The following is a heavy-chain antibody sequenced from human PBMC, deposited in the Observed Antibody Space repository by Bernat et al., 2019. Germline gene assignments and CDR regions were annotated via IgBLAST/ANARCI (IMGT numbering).Heavy chain of an antibody. D-gene: IGHD5-18*01. V-gene: IGHV3-21*01. CDR1: GFTFSSYS. CDR3: AREDTAMVTLDYYYGMDV. J-gene: IGHJ6*02. CDR2: ISSSSSYI. Sequence: EVQLVESGGGLVKPGGSLRLSCAASGFTFSSYSMNWVRQAPGKGLEWVSSISSSSSYIYYADSVKGRFTISRDNAKNSLYLKMNSLRAEDTAVYYCAREDTAMVTLDYYYGMDVWGQGTTVTVSS.